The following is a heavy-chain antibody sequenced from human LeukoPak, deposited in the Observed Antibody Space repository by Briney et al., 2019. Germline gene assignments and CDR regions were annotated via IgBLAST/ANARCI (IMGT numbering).Heavy chain of an antibody. J-gene: IGHJ5*02. V-gene: IGHV1-8*01. D-gene: IGHD1-26*01. Sequence: VASVKVSCKASGYTFISHDIDWVRQAPGQGLEWMGWMNSNSGNTGYSQKFQGRVTMTRDTSISTAYMELSSLRSEDTAVYYCARDRVGAKGWFDPWGQGTLVTVSS. CDR2: MNSNSGNT. CDR1: GYTFISHD. CDR3: ARDRVGAKGWFDP.